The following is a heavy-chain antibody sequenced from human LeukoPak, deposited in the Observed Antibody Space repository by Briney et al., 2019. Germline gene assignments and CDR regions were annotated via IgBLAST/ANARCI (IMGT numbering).Heavy chain of an antibody. Sequence: GGSLRLSCAASGFTFSSYAMSWVRQAPGKGLEWVSAISGSGGSTYYADSVKGRFTISRDNSKNTLYLQMNSLRAEDTAVYYCAKDLFNEERCGGDCYSSTPDYWGQGTLVTVSS. D-gene: IGHD2-21*02. CDR1: GFTFSSYA. CDR2: ISGSGGST. V-gene: IGHV3-23*01. J-gene: IGHJ4*02. CDR3: AKDLFNEERCGGDCYSSTPDY.